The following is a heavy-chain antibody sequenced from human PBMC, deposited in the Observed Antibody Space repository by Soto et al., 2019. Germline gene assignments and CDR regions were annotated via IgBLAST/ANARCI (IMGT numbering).Heavy chain of an antibody. D-gene: IGHD5-12*01. CDR2: ISYDGSNK. V-gene: IGHV3-30*18. Sequence: QVQLVESGGGVVQPGRSLRLSCAASGFTFSSYGMHWVRQAPGKGLEWVAVISYDGSNKYYAGSVKGRFTISRDNSKNTLYLQMNSLRAEDTAVYYCAKDGAPVVEMATIFFDYWGQGTLVTVSS. CDR3: AKDGAPVVEMATIFFDY. J-gene: IGHJ4*02. CDR1: GFTFSSYG.